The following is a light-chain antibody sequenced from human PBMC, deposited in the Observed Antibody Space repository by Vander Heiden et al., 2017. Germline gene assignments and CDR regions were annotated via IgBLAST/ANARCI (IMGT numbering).Light chain of an antibody. CDR2: STS. V-gene: IGLV7-43*01. CDR3: LLYYGGAQPV. J-gene: IGLJ3*02. Sequence: QTVVTQEPSLTVSPGETVTLTCASSTGAVTSGYYPNWFQQKPGQAPRALMYSTSNKHSWTPARFSGSLLGGKAALTLSGVQPEDEAEYYCLLYYGGAQPVFGGGTKLTVL. CDR1: TGAVTSGYY.